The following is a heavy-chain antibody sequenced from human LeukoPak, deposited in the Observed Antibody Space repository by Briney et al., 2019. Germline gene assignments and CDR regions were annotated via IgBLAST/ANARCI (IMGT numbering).Heavy chain of an antibody. CDR3: VRVDGGY. CDR1: GFTFSSYA. J-gene: IGHJ4*02. CDR2: INSDGSTT. V-gene: IGHV3-74*01. Sequence: GGSLRLPCAASGFTFSSYAMSWVRQAPGKGLEWVSRINSDGSTTNYADSVKGRFTISRDNAKNTLYLQMNSLRAEDTAVYYCVRVDGGYWGQGTLVTVSS. D-gene: IGHD3-16*01.